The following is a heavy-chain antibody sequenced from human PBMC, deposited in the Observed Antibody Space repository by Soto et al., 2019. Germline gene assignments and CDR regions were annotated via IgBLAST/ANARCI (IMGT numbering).Heavy chain of an antibody. CDR3: ARSLRFLEWSRVYMDV. CDR1: GGSVRSYS. J-gene: IGHJ6*03. Sequence: QVQLQESGPGLVKPSETLSLTCTVSGGSVRSYSWSWIRQSPGKGLEWIGFLYYSGNRNYNPSLKNRATISIDTFENQFSLRLSSVTAADTAVYYCARSLRFLEWSRVYMDVWGEGTMVTVS. CDR2: LYYSGNR. D-gene: IGHD3-3*01. V-gene: IGHV4-59*02.